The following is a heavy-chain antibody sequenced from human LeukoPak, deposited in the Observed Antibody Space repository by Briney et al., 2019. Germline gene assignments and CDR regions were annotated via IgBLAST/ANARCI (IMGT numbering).Heavy chain of an antibody. V-gene: IGHV3-74*01. CDR3: VRGQATAWGLDY. CDR2: ISTDARTI. Sequence: GGSLRLSCAASGFAFSTNWMHWVRQAPGKGLVWVSHISTDARTITYADFVKGRFTISRDNAKNTLYQQMNSLRAEDTALYYCVRGQATAWGLDYWGQGTLVTVSS. CDR1: GFAFSTNW. J-gene: IGHJ4*02. D-gene: IGHD6-13*01.